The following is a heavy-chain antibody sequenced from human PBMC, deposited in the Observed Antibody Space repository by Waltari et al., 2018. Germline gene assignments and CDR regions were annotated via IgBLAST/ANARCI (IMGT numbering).Heavy chain of an antibody. Sequence: QLQLQESGPRLVRPSETLSLICRVSGVSITSNRHYWAWIRQSPGQGLEWIGTVSFSGTPYSSPSLKSRVSVSRDTSKNQVSLILGSVTAADMAVYYCATYIGASVGTAAFDVWGQGTMVTVSS. D-gene: IGHD5-12*01. J-gene: IGHJ3*01. V-gene: IGHV4-39*01. CDR2: VSFSGTP. CDR3: ATYIGASVGTAAFDV. CDR1: GVSITSNRHY.